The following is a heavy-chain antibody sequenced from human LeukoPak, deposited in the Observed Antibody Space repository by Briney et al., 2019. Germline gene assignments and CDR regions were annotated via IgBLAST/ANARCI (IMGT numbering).Heavy chain of an antibody. CDR3: ARDRASVAGYFDY. CDR1: GGSISSGGSY. Sequence: KTSQTLSLTCTVSGGSISSGGSYWSWIRQHPGKGLEWLGYIYYSGSTYYNPSLKSRVTISVDTSKNQFSLKLSSVTAADTAVYYCARDRASVAGYFDYWGQGTLVTVSS. D-gene: IGHD6-19*01. CDR2: IYYSGST. J-gene: IGHJ4*02. V-gene: IGHV4-31*03.